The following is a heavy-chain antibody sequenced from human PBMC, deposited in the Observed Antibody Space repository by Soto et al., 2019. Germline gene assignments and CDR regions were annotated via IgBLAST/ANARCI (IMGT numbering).Heavy chain of an antibody. CDR1: GFTFDDYA. J-gene: IGHJ6*02. Sequence: EVQLVESGGGLVQPGRSLRLSCAASGFTFDDYAMHWVRQAPGKGLEWVSGISWNSGSIGYADSVKGRLTISRDNAKNSLYLQMNSLRAEDTALYYCAKDPTDYYYYGMDVWGQGTTVTVSS. CDR2: ISWNSGSI. V-gene: IGHV3-9*01. CDR3: AKDPTDYYYYGMDV.